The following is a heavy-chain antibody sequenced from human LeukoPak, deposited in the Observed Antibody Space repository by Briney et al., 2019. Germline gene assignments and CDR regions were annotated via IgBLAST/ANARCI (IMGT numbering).Heavy chain of an antibody. D-gene: IGHD3/OR15-3a*01. V-gene: IGHV1-46*01. Sequence: ASVKVSCKASGYTFTSYYIHLVRQAPGQGFEWMAIINPSDGSTTNSQKFQGRVTMTRDTSTSTVYMELSGLRSEDTALYYCARDWTTVAFDIWGQGTMVTVSS. CDR1: GYTFTSYY. CDR3: ARDWTTVAFDI. CDR2: INPSDGST. J-gene: IGHJ3*02.